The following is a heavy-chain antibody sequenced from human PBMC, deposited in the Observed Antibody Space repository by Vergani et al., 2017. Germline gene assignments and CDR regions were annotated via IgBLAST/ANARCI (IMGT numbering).Heavy chain of an antibody. CDR1: GFTFSSYA. J-gene: IGHJ3*02. CDR2: ISGSGGST. Sequence: EVQLLESGGGLVQPGGSLRLSCAASGFTFSSYAMSWVRQAPGKGLEWVSAISGSGGSTYYADSVKGRFTISRANSKHTLYLQMNSLRAEDTAVYYCAKDRFLDLPPLDAFGIWGQGTMVTVSS. V-gene: IGHV3-23*01. D-gene: IGHD1-1*01. CDR3: AKDRFLDLPPLDAFGI.